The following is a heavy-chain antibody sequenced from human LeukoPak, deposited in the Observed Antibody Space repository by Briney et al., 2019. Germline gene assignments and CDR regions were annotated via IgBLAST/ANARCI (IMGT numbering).Heavy chain of an antibody. J-gene: IGHJ4*02. CDR2: IYYTGNT. V-gene: IGHV4-39*07. CDR3: ARDHSSSSEDY. Sequence: PSETLSLTCTVFGDSISSTDSYWGWIRQPPGKALEWIATIYYTGNTYYNPSLKSRVTISIDTSKNQFSLKLNSVTAADTAVYYCARDHSSSSEDYWGQGTLVTVSS. D-gene: IGHD6-13*01. CDR1: GDSISSTDSY.